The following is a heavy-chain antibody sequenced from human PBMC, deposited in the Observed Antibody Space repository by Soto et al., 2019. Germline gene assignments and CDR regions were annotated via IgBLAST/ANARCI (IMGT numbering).Heavy chain of an antibody. CDR3: VRWERGTWVEPTVLYFDY. Sequence: PGGSLRLSCVASGFTFTTYTFHWLRQAPGKGLEWVAVISSDASHRYYADSVKDRFTISRDNSKNIVYLEMNSLRVDDTAVYYCVRWERGTWVEPTVLYFDYGGRGPLVTVS. CDR1: GFTFTTYT. J-gene: IGHJ4*02. CDR2: ISSDASHR. D-gene: IGHD4-4*01. V-gene: IGHV3-30-3*01.